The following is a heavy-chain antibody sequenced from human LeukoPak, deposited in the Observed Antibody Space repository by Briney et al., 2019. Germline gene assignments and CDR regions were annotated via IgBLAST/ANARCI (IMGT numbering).Heavy chain of an antibody. Sequence: SETLSLTCTVSGGSISSYYWSWIRQPPGKGLEWIGYIYYSGSTNYNPSLKSRVTISVDKSKNQFSLKLSSVTAADTAVYYCARVSYYYYMDVWGKGTTVTVSS. CDR1: GGSISSYY. CDR2: IYYSGST. V-gene: IGHV4-59*12. J-gene: IGHJ6*03. CDR3: ARVSYYYYMDV.